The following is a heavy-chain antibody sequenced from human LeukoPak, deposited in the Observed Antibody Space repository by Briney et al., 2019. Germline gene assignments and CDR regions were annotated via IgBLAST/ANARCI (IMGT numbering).Heavy chain of an antibody. V-gene: IGHV3-53*01. CDR1: GLTVSSNY. Sequence: GGSLRLSCAASGLTVSSNYMSWVRQAPGKGLEWVSVIYSGGSTYYADSVKGRFTISRDNSKNTLYLQMNSLRAEDTAVYYCAILVGAIPFDYWGQGTLVTVSS. CDR3: AILVGAIPFDY. CDR2: IYSGGST. D-gene: IGHD1-26*01. J-gene: IGHJ4*02.